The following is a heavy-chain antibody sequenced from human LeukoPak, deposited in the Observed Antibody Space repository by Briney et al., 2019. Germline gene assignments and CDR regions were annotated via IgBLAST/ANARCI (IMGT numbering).Heavy chain of an antibody. CDR1: GYTFTSYG. V-gene: IGHV1-18*01. Sequence: ASVKVSCKASGYTFTSYGISWVRQAPGQGLEWMGWISAYNGNTNYAQKLQGRVTMTTDTSTSTAYMELRSLRSDDTAVYYCARAQYDFWSGYYYNWFDPWGQGTLVTVSS. J-gene: IGHJ5*02. CDR3: ARAQYDFWSGYYYNWFDP. CDR2: ISAYNGNT. D-gene: IGHD3-3*01.